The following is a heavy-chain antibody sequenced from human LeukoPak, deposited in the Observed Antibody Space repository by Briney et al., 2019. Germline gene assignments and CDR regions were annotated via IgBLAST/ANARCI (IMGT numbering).Heavy chain of an antibody. J-gene: IGHJ4*02. V-gene: IGHV3-43*01. CDR3: AKDFGLGSGYYHALDS. D-gene: IGHD3-22*01. Sequence: GGSLRLSCTASGFNFNGYTMHWVRQAPGKGLEWVSLITWDGGRTYYADSLKGRFAISRDNNKNSLYLQMNSLRIEDTAFYYCAKDFGLGSGYYHALDSWGQGTLVTVSS. CDR1: GFNFNGYT. CDR2: ITWDGGRT.